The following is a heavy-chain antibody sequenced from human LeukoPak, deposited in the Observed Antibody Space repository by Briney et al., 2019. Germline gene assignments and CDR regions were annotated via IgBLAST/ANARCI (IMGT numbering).Heavy chain of an antibody. CDR2: INQDGGKK. J-gene: IGHJ4*02. CDR3: ARGGAPDN. Sequence: GGSLRLSCAASGFNFSSYWMSWVRQAPGKGLEWVANINQDGGKKYYVDSVRGRFAISRDNAENSVYLQMNSLRAEDTALYYCARGGAPDNWGQGTLVTVSS. CDR1: GFNFSSYW. D-gene: IGHD1-26*01. V-gene: IGHV3-7*01.